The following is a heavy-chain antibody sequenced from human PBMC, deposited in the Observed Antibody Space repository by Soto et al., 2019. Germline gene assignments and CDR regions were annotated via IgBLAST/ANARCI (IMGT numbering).Heavy chain of an antibody. V-gene: IGHV1-69*13. J-gene: IGHJ5*02. Sequence: GASVKVSCKASGGTFSSYAISWVRQAPGQGLEWMGGIIPIFGTANYAQKFQGRVTITADESTSTAYMELSSLRSEDTAVYYCARDTASIAARGWFDPRGQGTLVTVSS. CDR1: GGTFSSYA. CDR3: ARDTASIAARGWFDP. D-gene: IGHD6-6*01. CDR2: IIPIFGTA.